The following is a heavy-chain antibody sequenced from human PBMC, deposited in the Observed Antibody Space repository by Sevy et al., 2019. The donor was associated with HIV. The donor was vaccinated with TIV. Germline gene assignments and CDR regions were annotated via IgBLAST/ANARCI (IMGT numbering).Heavy chain of an antibody. D-gene: IGHD3-22*01. Sequence: GGSLRLSCAASGFTFSNYGIHWVRQAPGKGLEWLAFISFDGSDKYYADSVKGRFTMSREDSKNTLYLHLNSLRVEDMAVYYCAKSRYHYQISGFFGGTFVPDYWGHGTLVTVSS. J-gene: IGHJ4*01. CDR2: ISFDGSDK. CDR1: GFTFSNYG. CDR3: AKSRYHYQISGFFGGTFVPDY. V-gene: IGHV3-30*18.